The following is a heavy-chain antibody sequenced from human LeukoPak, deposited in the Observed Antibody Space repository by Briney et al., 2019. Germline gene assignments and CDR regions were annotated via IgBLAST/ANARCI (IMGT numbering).Heavy chain of an antibody. CDR3: ARVLRAASWRSYDY. CDR2: IYYNGDT. V-gene: IGHV4-61*01. J-gene: IGHJ4*02. CDR1: GGSVSNSLYY. D-gene: IGHD5-18*01. Sequence: SETLSLTCTVSGGSVSNSLYYWSWIRQPPGKGLEWIGYIYYNGDTNYNPSLKSRVIISIDASSNQFSLRLNSMTAADTAVYYCARVLRAASWRSYDYWGQGSLVTVSS.